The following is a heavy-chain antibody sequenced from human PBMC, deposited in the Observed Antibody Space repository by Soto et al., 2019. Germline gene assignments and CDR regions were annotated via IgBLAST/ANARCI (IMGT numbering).Heavy chain of an antibody. V-gene: IGHV4-59*01. CDR2: IYYSGST. J-gene: IGHJ4*02. D-gene: IGHD5-12*01. CDR1: GGSMSSYY. CDR3: ARGEWLATIKPYFAY. Sequence: SETLSLTCTVSGGSMSSYYWSWIRQSPGKGLEWIGYIYYSGSTNYNPSLKSRVAISLDTSRNQFSLMLSSVTAADTAVYYCARGEWLATIKPYFAYWGQGTLVTVSS.